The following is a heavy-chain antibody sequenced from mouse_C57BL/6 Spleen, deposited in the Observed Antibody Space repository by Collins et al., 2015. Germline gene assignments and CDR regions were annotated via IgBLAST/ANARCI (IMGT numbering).Heavy chain of an antibody. CDR2: IWAGGST. V-gene: IGHV2-9*02. CDR3: ATYDYRFAY. Sequence: QVQLKESGPGPVAPSQSLSITCTASGFSLTSYGVHWVRQPPGKDLEWLGVIWAGGSTNYNSALMSRLSISKDNSKSQVFLKMNSLQTDDTAMYYCATYDYRFAYWGQGTLVTVSA. J-gene: IGHJ3*01. D-gene: IGHD2-4*01. CDR1: GFSLTSYG.